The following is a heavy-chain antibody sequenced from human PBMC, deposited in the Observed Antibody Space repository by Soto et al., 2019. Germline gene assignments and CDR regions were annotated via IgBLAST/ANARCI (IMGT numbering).Heavy chain of an antibody. J-gene: IGHJ4*02. CDR3: ARGGNVDTFDY. Sequence: QVQLVQSGAEVKKPGSSVKVSCKASGGTFSSYTISWVRQAPGQGLEWMGRIIPILGIANYAQKFQGRVTSTADKSTSTAYMELSSLRSEDTAVYYCARGGNVDTFDYWGQGTLVTVSS. D-gene: IGHD5-18*01. V-gene: IGHV1-69*02. CDR1: GGTFSSYT. CDR2: IIPILGIA.